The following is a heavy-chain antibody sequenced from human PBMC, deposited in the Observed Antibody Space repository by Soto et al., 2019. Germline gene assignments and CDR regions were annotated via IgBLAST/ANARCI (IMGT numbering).Heavy chain of an antibody. D-gene: IGHD3-10*01. V-gene: IGHV1-24*01. CDR2: FDPEDGET. Sequence: ASVKVSCKVSGYTLTELSMHWVRQAPGKGLEWMGGFDPEDGETIYAQKFQGRVTMTEDTSTDTAYLELSSLSSEDTSVYYCATSVWFGELSYDYWGQGTLVTVSS. CDR1: GYTLTELS. J-gene: IGHJ4*02. CDR3: ATSVWFGELSYDY.